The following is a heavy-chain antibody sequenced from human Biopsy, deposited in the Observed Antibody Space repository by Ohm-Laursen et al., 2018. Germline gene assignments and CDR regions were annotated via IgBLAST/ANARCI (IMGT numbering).Heavy chain of an antibody. Sequence: SGTLSFTCEVYGKTFSDYYWSWIRQPPGKGLEWIGQINQSGRTNYNPSLKSRVNISADKSNNQFSLKLTSVTSADTAVYFCGNEVHGRDYWGLGALVTVSS. V-gene: IGHV4-34*08. J-gene: IGHJ4*02. CDR2: INQSGRT. CDR1: GKTFSDYY. D-gene: IGHD2-15*01. CDR3: GNEVHGRDY.